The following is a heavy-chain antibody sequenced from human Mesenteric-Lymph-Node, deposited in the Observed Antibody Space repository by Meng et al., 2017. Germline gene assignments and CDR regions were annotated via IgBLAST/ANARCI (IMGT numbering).Heavy chain of an antibody. V-gene: IGHV4-34*01. D-gene: IGHD5-18*01. CDR2: INHSGIT. CDR3: ARVWSGGYTYGYV. Sequence: SETLSLTCAVYGGSFSDGYWSWIRQPPGKGLEWIGEINHSGITNYNPSLKSRVTISVDTSKNQFSLNLRYVTAADTAVYYCARVWSGGYTYGYVWGQGTLVTVSS. J-gene: IGHJ4*02. CDR1: GGSFSDGY.